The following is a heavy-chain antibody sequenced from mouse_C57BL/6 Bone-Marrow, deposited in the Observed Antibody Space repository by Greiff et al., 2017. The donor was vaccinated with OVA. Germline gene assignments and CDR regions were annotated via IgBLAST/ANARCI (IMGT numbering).Heavy chain of an antibody. V-gene: IGHV1S132*01. CDR3: ARSETGTGGMDY. CDR2: IYPGTGST. Sequence: VQLQQSGAELVRPGASVKLSCKTSGYIFTSYWIHWVKQRSGQGLEWIARIYPGTGSTYYNEKFKDKATLTADKSTSTAYMQLSSLKSEDSAVYFCARSETGTGGMDYRSQGTSVTVSS. CDR1: GYIFTSYW. D-gene: IGHD4-1*01. J-gene: IGHJ4*01.